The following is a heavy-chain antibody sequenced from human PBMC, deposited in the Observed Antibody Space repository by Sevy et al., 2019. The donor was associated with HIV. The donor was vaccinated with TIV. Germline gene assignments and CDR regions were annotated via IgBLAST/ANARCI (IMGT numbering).Heavy chain of an antibody. D-gene: IGHD4-17*01. CDR1: GFAFTNYYA. CDR2: ISFDESDK. J-gene: IGHJ6*02. CDR3: ARPRANYVDNYFFYAMDV. Sequence: GGSLRLSCAASGFAFTNYYAMHWVRQAPGKGLEWVALISFDESDKYYADSVKGRFTISRDNFKNTSYLQMNSLTTEDTAVYYCARPRANYVDNYFFYAMDVWGQGTTVTVSS. V-gene: IGHV3-30-3*01.